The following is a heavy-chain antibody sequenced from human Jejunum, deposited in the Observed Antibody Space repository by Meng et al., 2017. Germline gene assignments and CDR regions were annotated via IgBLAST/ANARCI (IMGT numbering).Heavy chain of an antibody. CDR2: IKSDGSDI. CDR3: ARDSGKATFDY. D-gene: IGHD3-10*01. CDR1: GFTFSNYW. V-gene: IGHV3-74*01. J-gene: IGHJ4*02. Sequence: VQLGESGGGLAQPGGSLRLSCAASGFTFSNYWMFWVRQGPGKGLVWVSRIKSDGSDIAYADSVQGRFTISRDNAKNTLYLQMNSLRADDTAVYYCARDSGKATFDYWGQGTLVTVSS.